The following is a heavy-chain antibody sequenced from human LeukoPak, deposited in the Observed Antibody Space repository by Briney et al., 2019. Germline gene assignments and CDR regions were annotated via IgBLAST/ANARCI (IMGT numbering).Heavy chain of an antibody. CDR3: ARDVDYANPRHDY. Sequence: GGSLRLSCAASGFTFSSYSMKWVRQAPGKGLEWVSYISISGSTIHYADSVKGRFTISRDNAKNSLYLQMNSLRAEDTAVYYCARDVDYANPRHDYWGQGTLVTVSS. V-gene: IGHV3-48*04. D-gene: IGHD4/OR15-4a*01. CDR2: ISISGSTI. CDR1: GFTFSSYS. J-gene: IGHJ4*02.